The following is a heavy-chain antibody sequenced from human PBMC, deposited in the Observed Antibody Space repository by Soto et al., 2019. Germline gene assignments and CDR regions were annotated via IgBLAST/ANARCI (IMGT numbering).Heavy chain of an antibody. V-gene: IGHV3-73*01. CDR2: IRTKVNSYAT. CDR3: TTRDSDV. J-gene: IGHJ6*02. CDR1: GFTFSDST. Sequence: PGGSLRLSCAASGFTFSDSTIHWVRQASGKGLEWVALIRTKVNSYATVYAASVRGRFTISRDDSKNTAYLQMSSLRSEDTAMYYCTTRDSDVWRQGTTVTVSS.